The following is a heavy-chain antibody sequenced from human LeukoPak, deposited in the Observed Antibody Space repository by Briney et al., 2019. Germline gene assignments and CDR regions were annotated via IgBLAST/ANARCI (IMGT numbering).Heavy chain of an antibody. D-gene: IGHD3-16*01. CDR2: INHSGST. V-gene: IGHV4-34*01. J-gene: IGHJ4*02. Sequence: PSETLSLTCAVYGGSFSGYYWSWIRQPPGKGLEWIGEINHSGSTNYNPSFKSRVTISVDTSKNQFSLKLGSVTAADTAVYYCARLVLGDYSDYWGQGTLVTVSS. CDR1: GGSFSGYY. CDR3: ARLVLGDYSDY.